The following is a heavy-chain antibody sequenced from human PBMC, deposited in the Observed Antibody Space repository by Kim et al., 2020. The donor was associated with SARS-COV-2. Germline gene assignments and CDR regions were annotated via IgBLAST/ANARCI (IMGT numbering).Heavy chain of an antibody. CDR2: IFPDDSNT. Sequence: GESLKISCQASGYTFLDYWIGWVRQMPGKGLEWMGIIFPDDSNTRYSPSLQGQVTLSVDKSISTAYLQWNSLKASDTAVYYCARRTAVVGNAFDVWGQGHWSPSPQ. CDR1: GYTFLDYW. D-gene: IGHD6-19*01. V-gene: IGHV5-51*01. J-gene: IGHJ3*01. CDR3: ARRTAVVGNAFDV.